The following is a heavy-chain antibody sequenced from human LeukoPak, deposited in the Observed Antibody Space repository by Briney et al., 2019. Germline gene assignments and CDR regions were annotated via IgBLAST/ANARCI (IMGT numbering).Heavy chain of an antibody. CDR2: VFYSGST. J-gene: IGHJ4*02. Sequence: PSETLSLTCTVSGGSVSSSSYHWGWIRQPPGKGLEWIESVFYSGSTYYNPSLKSRVTMSVDTSKNQFSLKLSSVIAADTAVYYCARLWSTDCSGGSCPHQPNYWGQGTLVTVSS. V-gene: IGHV4-39*01. CDR1: GGSVSSSSYH. D-gene: IGHD2-15*01. CDR3: ARLWSTDCSGGSCPHQPNY.